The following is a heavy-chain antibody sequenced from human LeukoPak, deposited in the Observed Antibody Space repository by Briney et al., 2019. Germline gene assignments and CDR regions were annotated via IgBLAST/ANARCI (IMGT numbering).Heavy chain of an antibody. V-gene: IGHV4-39*07. CDR1: GGSISSSSYY. J-gene: IGHJ6*02. Sequence: SETLSLTCTVSGGSISSSSYYWGWIRQPPGKGLEWIGSIYYSGSTYYNPSLKSRVTISVDTSKNQFSLKLSSVTAADTAVYYCARSGGYCSGGSCYLLDYYYYGMDVWGQGTTVTVSS. CDR3: ARSGGYCSGGSCYLLDYYYYGMDV. D-gene: IGHD2-15*01. CDR2: IYYSGST.